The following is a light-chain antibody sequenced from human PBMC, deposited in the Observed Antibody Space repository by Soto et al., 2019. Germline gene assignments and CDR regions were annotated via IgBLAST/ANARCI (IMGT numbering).Light chain of an antibody. CDR1: QSVLYSSNNKNY. Sequence: DIVMTQSPDSLAVSLGERATINCKSSQSVLYSSNNKNYLAWYQQKPGQPPKLLIYWASTRESGVPDRFSGSGSGTDFTLTISRLQAEDVAVYYCQPYYSTPRTFGQWTKVEIK. V-gene: IGKV4-1*01. J-gene: IGKJ1*01. CDR2: WAS. CDR3: QPYYSTPRT.